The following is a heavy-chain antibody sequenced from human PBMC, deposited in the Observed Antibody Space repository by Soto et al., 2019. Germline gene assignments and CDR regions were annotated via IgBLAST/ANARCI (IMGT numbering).Heavy chain of an antibody. D-gene: IGHD3-9*01. V-gene: IGHV4-30-4*01. J-gene: IGHJ5*02. CDR1: GASISRGDDY. CDR2: THYSGSV. CDR3: GRHGNYDIGWFDP. Sequence: QVQLQESGPGLVKPSHTLSLTCTVTGASISRGDDYWSSIRQPPGKGLEWIGYTHYSGSVNYNPSLKLRGTISADASRSHVALILKSVTAAHTAVYYCGRHGNYDIGWFDPWCQGILVTVSS.